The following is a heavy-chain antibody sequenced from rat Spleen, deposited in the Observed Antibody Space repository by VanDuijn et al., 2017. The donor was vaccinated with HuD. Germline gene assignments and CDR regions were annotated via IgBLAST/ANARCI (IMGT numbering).Heavy chain of an antibody. V-gene: IGHV5-19*01. D-gene: IGHD1-4*01. CDR1: GFTFSNFG. CDR3: AREAGILFHYFDY. Sequence: EVQLVESGGGLVQPGRSLKLSCAASGFTFSNFGMHWLRQAPTKGLEWVASISPSGGSPYYRDSVKGRFTISRDHAKSALYLQMYSLRSEDTATYYCAREAGILFHYFDYWGQGVMVTVSS. CDR2: ISPSGGSP. J-gene: IGHJ2*01.